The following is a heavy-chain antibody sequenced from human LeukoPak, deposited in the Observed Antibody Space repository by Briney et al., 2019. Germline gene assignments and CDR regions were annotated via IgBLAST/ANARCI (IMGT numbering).Heavy chain of an antibody. CDR3: ARAVVVVVPAATGYYFDY. CDR1: GGSFSGYY. CDR2: INHSGST. Sequence: SETLSPTCAVYGGSFSGYYWSWIRQPPGKGLEWIGEINHSGSTNYNPSLKSRVTISVDTSKNQFSLKLSSVTAADTAVYYCARAVVVVVPAATGYYFDYWGQGTLVTVSS. V-gene: IGHV4-34*01. J-gene: IGHJ4*02. D-gene: IGHD2-2*01.